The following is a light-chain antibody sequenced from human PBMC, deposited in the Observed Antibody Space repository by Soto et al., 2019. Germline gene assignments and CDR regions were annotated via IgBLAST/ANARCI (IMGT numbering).Light chain of an antibody. CDR3: QQSFGTPLT. CDR2: TAS. J-gene: IGKJ4*01. Sequence: DIQMTQSPASLSASVGDRVTITCRASQNIKKYLNWYQQKPGKAPNLLIYTASSLQVGFPSRFSGSGSGTDFTLTISSLQPEEFATYYCQQSFGTPLTFGGGTKVEIK. V-gene: IGKV1-39*01. CDR1: QNIKKY.